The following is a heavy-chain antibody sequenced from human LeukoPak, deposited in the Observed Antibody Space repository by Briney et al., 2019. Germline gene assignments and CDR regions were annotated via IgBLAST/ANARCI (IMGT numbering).Heavy chain of an antibody. CDR2: IYSGGST. Sequence: GGSLRLSCAASGFTVSSNYMSWVRQAPGKGVEWVSVIYSGGSTYYADSVKGRFTISRDNSKNTLYLQMNSLRAEDTAVYYCAREGGLSGYYYYDNAFDIWGQGTMVTVSS. CDR1: GFTVSSNY. J-gene: IGHJ3*02. V-gene: IGHV3-53*01. CDR3: AREGGLSGYYYYDNAFDI. D-gene: IGHD3-22*01.